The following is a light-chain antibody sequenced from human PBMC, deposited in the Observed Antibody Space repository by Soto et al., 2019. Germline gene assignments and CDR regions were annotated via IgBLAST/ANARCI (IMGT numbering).Light chain of an antibody. Sequence: EIVMTQSPATLSVSQGERATLSCRASQSVSSNLAWYQQKPGQAPRLLIYGASTRATGVPARISGSASGTEFTLTISSLQSEDFAVYSCQQYNTWPPTFGQGTKVDIK. CDR3: QQYNTWPPT. CDR2: GAS. V-gene: IGKV3-15*01. J-gene: IGKJ1*01. CDR1: QSVSSN.